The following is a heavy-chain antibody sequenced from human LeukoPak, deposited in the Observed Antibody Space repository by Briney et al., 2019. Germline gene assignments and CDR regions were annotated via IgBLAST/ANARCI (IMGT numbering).Heavy chain of an antibody. Sequence: TGGSLRLSCAASGFTVSSTYLTWVRQAPGKGLEWPSVIYSGGYTYYADSVKGRFFISRDISENMVYLQMNSLSVDDTAVYFCARGRPAHYFDSWGPGTLVTVS. V-gene: IGHV3-66*01. CDR2: IYSGGYT. D-gene: IGHD6-6*01. J-gene: IGHJ4*02. CDR3: ARGRPAHYFDS. CDR1: GFTVSSTY.